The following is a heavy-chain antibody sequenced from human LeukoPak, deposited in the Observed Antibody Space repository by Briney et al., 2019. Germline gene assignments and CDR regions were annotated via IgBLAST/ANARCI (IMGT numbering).Heavy chain of an antibody. V-gene: IGHV1-69*05. Sequence: SVKVSCKASGGTFSSYAISWVRQAPGQGLEWMGRIIPIFGAANYAQKFQGRVTITTDESTSTAYMELSSLRSEDTAVYYCARDPGIAVPNNWFDPWGQGTLVTVSS. J-gene: IGHJ5*02. CDR3: ARDPGIAVPNNWFDP. D-gene: IGHD6-19*01. CDR2: IIPIFGAA. CDR1: GGTFSSYA.